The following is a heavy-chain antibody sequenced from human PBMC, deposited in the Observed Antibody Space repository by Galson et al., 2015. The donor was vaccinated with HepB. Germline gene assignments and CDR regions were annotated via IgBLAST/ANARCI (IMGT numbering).Heavy chain of an antibody. CDR1: GGPLTGINW. D-gene: IGHD2-2*01. V-gene: IGHV4-4*02. J-gene: IGHJ4*02. CDR2: VYHSGTA. CDR3: ARHVGVPGTRGFDY. Sequence: ETLSLTCAASGGPLTGINWWTWVRQPPGKGLEWIGEVYHSGTANYNPSLKSRGTISVDKSKNQVSLNLNSVTAADTAVYYCARHVGVPGTRGFDYWGQGTLVTVSS.